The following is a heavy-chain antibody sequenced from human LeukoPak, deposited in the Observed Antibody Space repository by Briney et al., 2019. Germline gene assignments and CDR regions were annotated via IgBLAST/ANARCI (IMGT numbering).Heavy chain of an antibody. Sequence: ASVKVSCKASGGTFSSYGISWVRQAPGQGLEWMGWISAYNGNTNYAQKLQGRVTMTTDTSTSTAYMELRSLRSDDTAVYYCARDQVGVISLDIWGQGTMVTVSS. J-gene: IGHJ3*02. D-gene: IGHD3-22*01. V-gene: IGHV1-18*01. CDR3: ARDQVGVISLDI. CDR1: GGTFSSYG. CDR2: ISAYNGNT.